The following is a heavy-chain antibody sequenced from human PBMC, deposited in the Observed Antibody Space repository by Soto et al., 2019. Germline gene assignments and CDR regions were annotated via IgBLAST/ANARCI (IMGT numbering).Heavy chain of an antibody. CDR3: AISFRDFDN. Sequence: PGRSLRLSCAGSGFTPTTTPLSWARQPPEKGLEWVATVSGTASRTYYGYSVKGRFFISRDNCKYTVTLQMNNLTQDDTAVYYCAISFRDFDNWGQGTRVTV. V-gene: IGHV3-23*01. J-gene: IGHJ4*02. CDR1: GFTPTTTP. CDR2: VSGTASRT.